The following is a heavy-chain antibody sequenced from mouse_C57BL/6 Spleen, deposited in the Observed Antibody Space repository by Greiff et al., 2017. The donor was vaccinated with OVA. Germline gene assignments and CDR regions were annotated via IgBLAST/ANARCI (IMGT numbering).Heavy chain of an antibody. D-gene: IGHD1-1*01. J-gene: IGHJ2*01. V-gene: IGHV5-4*01. CDR3: AREPYYYGSSPYFDY. Sequence: DVMLVESGGGLVKPGGSLKLSCAASGFTFSSYAMSWVRQTPEKRLEWVATISDGGSYTYYPDNVKGRFTISRDNAKNNLYLQMSHLKSEDTAMYYCAREPYYYGSSPYFDYWGQGTTLTVSS. CDR1: GFTFSSYA. CDR2: ISDGGSYT.